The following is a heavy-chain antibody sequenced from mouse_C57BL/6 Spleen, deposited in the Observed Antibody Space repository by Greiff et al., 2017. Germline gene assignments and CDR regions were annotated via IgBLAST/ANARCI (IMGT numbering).Heavy chain of an antibody. CDR3: ARERATAQDFDY. CDR2: IYPGDGDT. V-gene: IGHV1-82*01. CDR1: GYAFSSSW. D-gene: IGHD3-2*02. Sequence: VQLQQSGPELVKPGASVKISCKASGYAFSSSWMNWVNQRPGKGLEWIGRIYPGDGDTNYNGTFKGKATLTADKSSSTDYMQISSLTSEDSAVYFGARERATAQDFDYWGQGTTLTVSS. J-gene: IGHJ2*01.